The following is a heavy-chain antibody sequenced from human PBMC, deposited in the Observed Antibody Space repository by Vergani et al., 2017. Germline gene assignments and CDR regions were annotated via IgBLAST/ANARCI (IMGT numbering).Heavy chain of an antibody. Sequence: QVKLQESGPGLLKPSETLSLTCTVSGGSISSSSYYWGWIRQPPGKGLEWIGSIYYSGSTYYNPSLKSRVTISVDTSKNQFSLKLSSVTAADTAVYYCASTSAEVLYYGMDVWGQ. CDR3: ASTSAEVLYYGMDV. V-gene: IGHV4-39*01. D-gene: IGHD3-16*01. CDR2: IYYSGST. J-gene: IGHJ6*02. CDR1: GGSISSSSYY.